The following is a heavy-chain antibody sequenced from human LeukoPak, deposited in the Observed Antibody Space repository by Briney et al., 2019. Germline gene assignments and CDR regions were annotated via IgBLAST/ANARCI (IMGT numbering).Heavy chain of an antibody. D-gene: IGHD2/OR15-2a*01. J-gene: IGHJ4*02. V-gene: IGHV4-39*07. Sequence: SETLSLTCTVSGDSITNTNYYWAWIRQSPGEGLEWIGSVYHSGITYYTLSLKSRVSISVDTSKNQLSLKVTSVTASDTAVYYCAREWQYQFDYWGQGSLVTVSS. CDR1: GDSITNTNYY. CDR2: VYHSGIT. CDR3: AREWQYQFDY.